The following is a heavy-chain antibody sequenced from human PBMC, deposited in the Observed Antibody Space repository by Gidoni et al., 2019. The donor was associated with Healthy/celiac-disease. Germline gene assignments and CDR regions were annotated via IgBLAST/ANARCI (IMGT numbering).Heavy chain of an antibody. CDR1: GGTFSSYA. J-gene: IGHJ6*02. CDR3: ATPYYYDSSGRNAIPWYYYGMDV. Sequence: QVQLVQSGAEVKKPGSSVKVSCKASGGTFSSYAISWVRQAPGQGLEWMGGIIPIFGTANYAQKFQGRVTITADESTSTAYMELSSLRSEDTAVYYCATPYYYDSSGRNAIPWYYYGMDVWGQGTTVTVSS. V-gene: IGHV1-69*01. D-gene: IGHD3-22*01. CDR2: IIPIFGTA.